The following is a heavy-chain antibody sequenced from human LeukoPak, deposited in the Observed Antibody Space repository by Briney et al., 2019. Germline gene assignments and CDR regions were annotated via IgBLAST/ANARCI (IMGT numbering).Heavy chain of an antibody. J-gene: IGHJ5*02. CDR1: GFTFSSYA. D-gene: IGHD3-22*01. CDR3: ARACYDSSGYYCDSLNWFDP. CDR2: ISYDGSNK. Sequence: GGSLRLSCAASGFTFSSYAMHWVRQAPGKGLEWVAVISYDGSNKYYADSVKGRFTISRDNSKNTLYLQMNSLRAEDTAVYYCARACYDSSGYYCDSLNWFDPWGQGTLVTVSS. V-gene: IGHV3-30*04.